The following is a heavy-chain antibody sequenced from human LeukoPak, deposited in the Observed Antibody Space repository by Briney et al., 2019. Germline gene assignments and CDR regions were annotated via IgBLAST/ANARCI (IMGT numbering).Heavy chain of an antibody. CDR3: ARGSSSWFKYKGQCLDY. CDR1: GFTFSSYE. Sequence: PGGSLRLSCAASGFTFSSYEMNWVRQPPGKGLEWIGEINHSGSTNYNPSLKSRVTISVDTSKNQFSLKLSSVTAADTAVYYCARGSSSWFKYKGQCLDYWGQGTLVTVSS. V-gene: IGHV4-34*01. D-gene: IGHD6-13*01. CDR2: INHSGST. J-gene: IGHJ4*02.